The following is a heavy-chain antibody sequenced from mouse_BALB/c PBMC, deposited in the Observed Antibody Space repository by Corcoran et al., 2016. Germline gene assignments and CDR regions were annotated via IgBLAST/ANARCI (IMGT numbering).Heavy chain of an antibody. CDR1: GYSFTGYY. V-gene: IGHV1-26*01. J-gene: IGHJ1*01. CDR2: INPYNGAT. D-gene: IGHD1-1*01. Sequence: EVQLQQSGPELVKPGASVKISCKASGYSFTGYYMHWVKQSHVKSLEWIGRINPYNGATSYNQNFKDKASLTVDKSSSTAYMELHSLTSDDSAVYYCASYGSSYWYFDVVGAGTTVTVSS. CDR3: ASYGSSYWYFDV.